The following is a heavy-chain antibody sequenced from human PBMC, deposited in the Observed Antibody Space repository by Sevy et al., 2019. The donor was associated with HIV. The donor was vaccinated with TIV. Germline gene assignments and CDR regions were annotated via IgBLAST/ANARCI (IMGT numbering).Heavy chain of an antibody. CDR1: GGSISSDY. CDR2: IYTSGST. D-gene: IGHD6-19*01. CDR3: AREGGVAASFDY. J-gene: IGHJ4*02. Sequence: SETLSLTCTVSGGSISSDYWSWIRQPAGEGLDWIGRIYTSGSTNYNPSLKSRVTMSIDTSKNQFSLNLSSVTAADTAVYYCAREGGVAASFDYWGQGTLVTVSS. V-gene: IGHV4-4*07.